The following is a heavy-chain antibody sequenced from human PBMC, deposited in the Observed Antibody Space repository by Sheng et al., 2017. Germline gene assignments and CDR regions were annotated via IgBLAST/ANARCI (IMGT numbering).Heavy chain of an antibody. J-gene: IGHJ4*02. V-gene: IGHV3-9*03. CDR2: ISWNSGSI. Sequence: EVQLVESGGGLVQPGRSLRLSCAASGFTFDDYAMHWVRQAPGKGLEWVSGISWNSGSIGYADSVKGRFTISRDNAKNSLYLQMNSLRAEDMALYYCAKGGSGVDTAMVGDYWGQGTLGHRLL. CDR3: AKGGSGVDTAMVGDY. D-gene: IGHD5-18*01. CDR1: GFTFDDYA.